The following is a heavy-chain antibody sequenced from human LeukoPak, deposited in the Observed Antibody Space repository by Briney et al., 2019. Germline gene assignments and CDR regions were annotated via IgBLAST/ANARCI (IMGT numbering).Heavy chain of an antibody. CDR3: ARRPSQYSGYEN. J-gene: IGHJ4*02. V-gene: IGHV1-18*01. D-gene: IGHD5-12*01. CDR1: GHIFSNYG. CDR2: ITAYNDDT. Sequence: ASVKVSCKASGHIFSNYGINWIRQAPGQGLEWMGWITAYNDDTNYAQKLQGRVTMTTDTSTSTAYMELRSLRSDDTAVYYCARRPSQYSGYENWGQGTLVTVSP.